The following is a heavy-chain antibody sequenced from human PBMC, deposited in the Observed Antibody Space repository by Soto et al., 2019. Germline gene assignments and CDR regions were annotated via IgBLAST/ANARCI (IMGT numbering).Heavy chain of an antibody. Sequence: GGSLRLSCAGSGFMFSNFAMTWVRQAPGKGLEWVSLISATGGGTYYADSVKGRFTISRDNSHNTLYLQVHSLTAEDTAVYYCAKDRRAGGNSAFYFDFWGQGAQVTVSS. D-gene: IGHD3-16*01. CDR3: AKDRRAGGNSAFYFDF. CDR1: GFMFSNFA. J-gene: IGHJ4*02. V-gene: IGHV3-23*01. CDR2: ISATGGGT.